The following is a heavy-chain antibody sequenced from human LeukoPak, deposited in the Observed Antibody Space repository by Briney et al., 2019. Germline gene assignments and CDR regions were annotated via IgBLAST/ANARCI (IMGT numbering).Heavy chain of an antibody. CDR3: ARLADCSSSSCRSFDY. Sequence: ASVKVSCKASGYPFPGYYLHWVRQAPGQGLEWMGWINPNSGFTNYAQKFQGRVTMTRDTSISTAYMELSRLRSDDTAVYYCARLADCSSSSCRSFDYWGQETLVTVSS. CDR2: INPNSGFT. CDR1: GYPFPGYY. D-gene: IGHD2-2*01. J-gene: IGHJ4*02. V-gene: IGHV1-2*02.